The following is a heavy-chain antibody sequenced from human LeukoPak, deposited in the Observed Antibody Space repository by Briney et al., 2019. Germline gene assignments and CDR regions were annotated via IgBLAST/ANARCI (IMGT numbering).Heavy chain of an antibody. Sequence: SETLSLTCTVSGGSISSYYWSWIRQPPGKGLEWIGYIYYSGSTNYNPSLKSRVTISVDTSKSQFSLKLSSVTAADTAVYYCARRGYDILTGYYSAFVFDYWGQGTLVTVSS. CDR2: IYYSGST. J-gene: IGHJ4*02. D-gene: IGHD3-9*01. CDR3: ARRGYDILTGYYSAFVFDY. CDR1: GGSISSYY. V-gene: IGHV4-59*08.